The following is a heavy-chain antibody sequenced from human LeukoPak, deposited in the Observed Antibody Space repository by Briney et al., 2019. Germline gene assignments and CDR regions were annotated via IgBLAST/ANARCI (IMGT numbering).Heavy chain of an antibody. D-gene: IGHD6-13*01. Sequence: GGSLRLSCAASGFTFSSYEMNWVRQAPGKGLEWVSYISSSGSTIYYVDSVKGRFTISRDNAKNSLYLQMNSLRAEDTAVYYCARDGGPAYSSSWYLYWGQGTLVTVSS. CDR2: ISSSGSTI. CDR1: GFTFSSYE. J-gene: IGHJ4*02. CDR3: ARDGGPAYSSSWYLY. V-gene: IGHV3-48*03.